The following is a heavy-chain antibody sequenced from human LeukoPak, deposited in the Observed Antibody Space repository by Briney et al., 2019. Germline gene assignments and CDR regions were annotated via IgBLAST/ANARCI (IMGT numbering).Heavy chain of an antibody. Sequence: ASAKVSCKVSGYTLTELSMHWVRQAPGKGLEWMGGFDPEDGETIYAQKFQGRVTMTEDTSTDTAYMELSSLRSEDTAVYYCATGVGYSGYGSVFDYWGQGTLVTVSS. CDR1: GYTLTELS. D-gene: IGHD5-12*01. V-gene: IGHV1-24*01. J-gene: IGHJ4*02. CDR3: ATGVGYSGYGSVFDY. CDR2: FDPEDGET.